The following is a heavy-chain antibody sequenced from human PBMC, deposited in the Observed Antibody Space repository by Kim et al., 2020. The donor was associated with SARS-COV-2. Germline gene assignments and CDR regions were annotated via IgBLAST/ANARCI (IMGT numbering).Heavy chain of an antibody. CDR2: IGITGGNT. D-gene: IGHD2-2*01. Sequence: GGSLRLSCEASGFTFTSYAMTWVRQAPGKGLEWVASIGITGGNTYYADSVKGRFTISRDNSWDTRFLHMNSLRAEDTAVYYCTKRTSGAWPFDYWGQGTLITVSS. J-gene: IGHJ4*02. V-gene: IGHV3-23*01. CDR1: GFTFTSYA. CDR3: TKRTSGAWPFDY.